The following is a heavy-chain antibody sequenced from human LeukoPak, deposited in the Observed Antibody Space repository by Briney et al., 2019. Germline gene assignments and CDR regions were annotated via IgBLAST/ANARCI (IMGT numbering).Heavy chain of an antibody. D-gene: IGHD6-13*01. CDR2: IYYSGST. CDR1: GGSISSYY. J-gene: IGHJ6*03. Sequence: SETLSLTCTVSGGSISSYYWSWIRQPPGKGLEWIGCIYYSGSTNYNPSLKSRVTISVDTSKNQFSLKLSSVTAADTAVYYCARNSSSWYDFGDYYYYMDVWGKGTTVTVSS. V-gene: IGHV4-59*01. CDR3: ARNSSSWYDFGDYYYYMDV.